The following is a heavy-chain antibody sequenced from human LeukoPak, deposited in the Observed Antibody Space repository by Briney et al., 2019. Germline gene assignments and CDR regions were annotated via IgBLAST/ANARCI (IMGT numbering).Heavy chain of an antibody. CDR1: GYTFTRYY. CDR2: INPNSGGT. D-gene: IGHD1-26*01. Sequence: ASVKVSCKASGYTFTRYYMHWVRQAPGQGLEWMGWINPNSGGTNYAQKFQGRVTMTRDTSISTAYIELSRLRSDDTAVYYCARAPVSGSYSDAFDIWGQGTMVTVSS. V-gene: IGHV1-2*02. CDR3: ARAPVSGSYSDAFDI. J-gene: IGHJ3*02.